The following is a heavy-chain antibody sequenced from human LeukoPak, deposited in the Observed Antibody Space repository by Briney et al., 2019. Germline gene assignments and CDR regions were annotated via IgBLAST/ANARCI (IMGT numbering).Heavy chain of an antibody. CDR1: GFTVSNNY. Sequence: GGSLRLSCAASGFTVSNNYMNWVRQAPGKGLEWVSVVYSDGTTYYADSVKGRLTISRDNSKNTLYPQMNSLRAEDTAVYYCAKGGTHFYYFDYWGQGTLVTVSS. D-gene: IGHD1-1*01. CDR2: VYSDGTT. CDR3: AKGGTHFYYFDY. V-gene: IGHV3-66*01. J-gene: IGHJ4*02.